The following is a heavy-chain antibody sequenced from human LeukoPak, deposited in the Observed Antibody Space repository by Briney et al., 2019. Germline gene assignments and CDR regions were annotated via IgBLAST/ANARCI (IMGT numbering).Heavy chain of an antibody. Sequence: GGSLRLSCAASGFTFRSYSMNWVRQAPGKGLEWISYTDVGGDGYKYYADSVKGRFTISRDNAKNSLYLQMNSLRVEVTAVYYCARGVTATRYFYYGLDVWGLGTTVTVSS. V-gene: IGHV3-21*05. CDR3: ARGVTATRYFYYGLDV. J-gene: IGHJ6*02. CDR1: GFTFRSYS. D-gene: IGHD2-21*02. CDR2: TDVGGDGYK.